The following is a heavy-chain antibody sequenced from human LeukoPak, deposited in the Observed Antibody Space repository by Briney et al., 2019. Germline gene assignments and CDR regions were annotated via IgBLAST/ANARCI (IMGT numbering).Heavy chain of an antibody. V-gene: IGHV4-34*01. CDR1: GVSLSGYY. D-gene: IGHD6-19*01. Sequence: SETLSLTCAVYGVSLSGYYWSWIRQPPGKGLEWIGEINHSGSTNYNPSLKSRVTISVDTSKNQLSLKLSSMTAADTAVYYCARQWLVSPLFDYWGQGTLVTVSS. CDR3: ARQWLVSPLFDY. J-gene: IGHJ4*02. CDR2: INHSGST.